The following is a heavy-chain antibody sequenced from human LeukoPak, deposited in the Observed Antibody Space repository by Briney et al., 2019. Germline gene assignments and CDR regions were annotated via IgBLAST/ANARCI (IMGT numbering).Heavy chain of an antibody. CDR1: GYSISSGYY. CDR3: ARVWSSGWYLDY. Sequence: SETLSLTCTVSGYSISSGYYWGWVRQPPGKGLEWIGSIYHSGSTYYNPSLKSRVTISVDTSKNQFSLKLSSVTAADTAVYYCARVWSSGWYLDYWGQGTLVTVSS. CDR2: IYHSGST. V-gene: IGHV4-38-2*02. D-gene: IGHD6-19*01. J-gene: IGHJ4*02.